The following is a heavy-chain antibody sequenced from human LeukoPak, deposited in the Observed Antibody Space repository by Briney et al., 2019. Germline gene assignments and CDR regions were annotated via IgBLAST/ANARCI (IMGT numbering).Heavy chain of an antibody. CDR3: TREERGYIPAF. CDR2: VSYDGSWH. CDR1: GFTFTNYA. Sequence: GGSLRLSCAASGFTFTNYAMHWVRQTPGKGLEWVAFVSYDGSWHSYPDSVKGRFIISRYASKNTLYLQMNSLTAEATAVYYCTREERGYIPAFWGQGTLVTVSS. D-gene: IGHD3-16*02. V-gene: IGHV3-30*01. J-gene: IGHJ4*02.